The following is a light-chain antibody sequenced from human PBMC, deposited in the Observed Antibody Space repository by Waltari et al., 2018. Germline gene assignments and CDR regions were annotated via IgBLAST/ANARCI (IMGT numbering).Light chain of an antibody. J-gene: IGKJ3*01. CDR3: QHSYHNPGT. V-gene: IGKV1-39*01. Sequence: DIQMTQSPSSLSASVGERVTITCRASENININLNWYQQRPGKAPNLLIHDASILQNGVPSRISGRGSGTDFTLTISSLQPEDFAIYDCQHSYHNPGTFGPGTTVEIK. CDR1: ENININ. CDR2: DAS.